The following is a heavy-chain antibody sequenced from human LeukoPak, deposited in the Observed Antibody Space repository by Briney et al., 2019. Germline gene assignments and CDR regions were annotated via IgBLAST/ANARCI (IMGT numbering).Heavy chain of an antibody. V-gene: IGHV3-74*01. J-gene: IGHJ4*02. D-gene: IGHD5-24*01. CDR2: INSDGSST. CDR3: TTGGDGDNHFDY. CDR1: GFTFSSYW. Sequence: GGSLRLSCAASGFTFSSYWMHWVRQAPGKGLVWVSRINSDGSSTSYADSVKGRFTISRDNSKNTLYLQMNSLRAEDTAVYYCTTGGDGDNHFDYWGQGTLVTVSS.